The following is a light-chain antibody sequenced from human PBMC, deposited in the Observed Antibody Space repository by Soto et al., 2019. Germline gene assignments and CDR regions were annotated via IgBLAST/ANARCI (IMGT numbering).Light chain of an antibody. CDR3: QQSYRLPST. CDR2: AAS. Sequence: QVYQSSPCLSATIGERVTITCRASQGFXTYLTWYQQKLGKAPNVLTYAASRLQRGVPSRLSGSGSGTDFPLTISSLQPEYCATYYCQQSYRLPSTFGRVTKVDIK. CDR1: QGFXTY. J-gene: IGKJ4*02. V-gene: IGKV1-39*01.